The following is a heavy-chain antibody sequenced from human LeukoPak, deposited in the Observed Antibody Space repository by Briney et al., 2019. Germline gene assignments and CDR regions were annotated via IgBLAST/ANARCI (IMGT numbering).Heavy chain of an antibody. CDR2: IYYSGST. CDR1: GGSISSSSYY. D-gene: IGHD3-10*01. CDR3: ARDEGIGAAFDI. J-gene: IGHJ3*02. Sequence: SETLSLTCTVSGGSISSSSYYWGWIRQPPGKGLEWIGSIYYSGSTYYNPSLKSRVTISVDTSKNQFSLKLSSVTAADTAVYYCARDEGIGAAFDIWGQGTMVTVSS. V-gene: IGHV4-39*02.